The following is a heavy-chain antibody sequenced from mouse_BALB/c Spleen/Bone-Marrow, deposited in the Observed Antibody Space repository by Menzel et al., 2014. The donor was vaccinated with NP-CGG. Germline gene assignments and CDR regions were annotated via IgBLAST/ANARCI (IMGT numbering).Heavy chain of an antibody. Sequence: VQLQQSGPELVKPGASVRISCKASGYAFSNSWMNWVKQRPGQGLEWIGRIYPGDGDTYYNGKFKGKATLTADKSSSTAYMQHSSLTSVDSAVYFCARSDGYRALDYWGQGTSVTVSS. CDR1: GYAFSNSW. D-gene: IGHD2-3*01. V-gene: IGHV1-82*01. CDR2: IYPGDGDT. CDR3: ARSDGYRALDY. J-gene: IGHJ4*01.